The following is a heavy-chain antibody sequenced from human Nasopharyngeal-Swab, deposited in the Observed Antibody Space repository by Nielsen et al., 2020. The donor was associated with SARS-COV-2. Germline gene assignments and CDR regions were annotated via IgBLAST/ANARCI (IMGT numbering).Heavy chain of an antibody. V-gene: IGHV3-53*01. J-gene: IGHJ4*02. CDR3: ARVPVYNWNDDSFDY. Sequence: GESLKISCAASGFTVSSNYMSWVRQAPGKGLEWVSVIYSGGSTYYADSVKGRFTISRDNAKNSLYLQMNSLRAEDTAVYYCARVPVYNWNDDSFDYWGQGTLVTVSS. D-gene: IGHD1-20*01. CDR2: IYSGGST. CDR1: GFTVSSNY.